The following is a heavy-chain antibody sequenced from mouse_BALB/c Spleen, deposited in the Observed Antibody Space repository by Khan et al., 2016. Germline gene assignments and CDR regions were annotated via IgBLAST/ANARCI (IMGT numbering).Heavy chain of an antibody. V-gene: IGHV5-9-3*01. CDR3: ARVSTMITTMDY. CDR2: ISSGGSYT. J-gene: IGHJ4*01. Sequence: VQLKESGGGLVKPGGSLKLSCAASGFTFSSYAMSWVRQTPEKRLEWVATISSGGSYTYYPDSVKGRFTISRDNAKNTLYLQMSSLRSEDTAMYYCARVSTMITTMDYWGQVTSVTVSS. D-gene: IGHD2-4*01. CDR1: GFTFSSYA.